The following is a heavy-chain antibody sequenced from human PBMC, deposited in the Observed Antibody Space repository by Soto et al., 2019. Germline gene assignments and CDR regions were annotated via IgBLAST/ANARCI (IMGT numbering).Heavy chain of an antibody. D-gene: IGHD5-12*01. CDR3: ARFRDGYTSPHFDY. J-gene: IGHJ4*02. CDR1: GGSFSGYY. V-gene: IGHV4-34*01. CDR2: INHSGST. Sequence: PSETLSLTCAVYGGSFSGYYWSWIRQPPGKGLEWIGEINHSGSTNYNPSLKSRVTISVDTSKNQFSLKLSSVTAADTAVYYCARFRDGYTSPHFDYWGQGTLVTVSS.